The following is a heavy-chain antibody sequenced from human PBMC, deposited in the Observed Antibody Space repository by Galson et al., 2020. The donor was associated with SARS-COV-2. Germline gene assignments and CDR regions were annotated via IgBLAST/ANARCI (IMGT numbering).Heavy chain of an antibody. CDR3: ARDLTVTTDLDYYYGMDV. V-gene: IGHV1-46*01. CDR1: GYTFTSYY. Sequence: ASVKVSCKASGYTFTSYYMHWVRQAPGQGLEWMGIINPSGGSTSYAQKFQGRVTMTRDTSTSTVYMELSSLRSEDTDVYYCARDLTVTTDLDYYYGMDVWGQGTTVTVSS. D-gene: IGHD4-17*01. J-gene: IGHJ6*02. CDR2: INPSGGST.